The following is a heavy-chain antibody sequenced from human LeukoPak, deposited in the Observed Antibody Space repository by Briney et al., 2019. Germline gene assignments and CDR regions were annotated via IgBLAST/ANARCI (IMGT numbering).Heavy chain of an antibody. CDR3: ARLGWGLKGYDAFDI. D-gene: IGHD2-21*02. CDR1: GYTFTGYY. CDR2: INPNSGGT. J-gene: IGHJ3*02. V-gene: IGHV1-2*02. Sequence: ASVKVSCKASGYTFTGYYMHWVRQAPGQGLEWMGWINPNSGGTNYAQKFQGRVTMTRDTSISTAYMELSRLRSDDTAVYYCARLGWGLKGYDAFDIWGQGTMVTVSS.